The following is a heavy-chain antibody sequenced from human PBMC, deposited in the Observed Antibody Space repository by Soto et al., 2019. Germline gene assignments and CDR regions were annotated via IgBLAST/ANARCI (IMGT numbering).Heavy chain of an antibody. CDR1: GFTFSSYS. J-gene: IGHJ6*02. D-gene: IGHD6-6*01. CDR2: ISSSSSYI. V-gene: IGHV3-21*01. CDR3: ARDYSSSGGMDV. Sequence: VSLRLSGAASGFTFSSYSMNWVRQAPGKGLEWVSSISSSSSYIYYADSVKGRFTTSRDNAKNSLYLQMNSLRAEDTAVYYCARDYSSSGGMDVWGQGTTVTVSS.